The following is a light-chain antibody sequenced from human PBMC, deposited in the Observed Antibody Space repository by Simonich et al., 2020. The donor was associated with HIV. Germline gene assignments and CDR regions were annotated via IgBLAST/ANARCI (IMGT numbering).Light chain of an antibody. CDR2: AAS. J-gene: IGKJ2*01. Sequence: DIQMTQSPSSLSASVGDRVTITCRASPNIGSYLNWYQQKPGKAPKLLIYAASSLQSGGPSRFSGSGSGIDFTLTISSLQPEDFATYYCQQSYSTPYTFGQGTKLEIK. CDR1: PNIGSY. CDR3: QQSYSTPYT. V-gene: IGKV1-39*01.